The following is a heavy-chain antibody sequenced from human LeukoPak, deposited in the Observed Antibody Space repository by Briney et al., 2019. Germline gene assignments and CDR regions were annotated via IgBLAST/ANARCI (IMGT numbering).Heavy chain of an antibody. CDR3: ARFARGPIAAWDY. CDR2: IYYSGST. Sequence: SETLSLTCTVSGGSISSSSYSWGWIRQPPGKGLEWIGSIYYSGSTYYNPSLKSRVTISVDTSKNQFSLKLSSVTAADTAVYYCARFARGPIAAWDYWGQGTLVTVSS. CDR1: GGSISSSSYS. J-gene: IGHJ4*02. V-gene: IGHV4-39*01. D-gene: IGHD6-6*01.